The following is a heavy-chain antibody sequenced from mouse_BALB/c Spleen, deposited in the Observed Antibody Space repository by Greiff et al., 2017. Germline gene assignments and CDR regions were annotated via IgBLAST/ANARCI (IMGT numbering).Heavy chain of an antibody. CDR2: ISSGSSTI. D-gene: IGHD3-2*01. V-gene: IGHV5-17*02. CDR3: ARGGDRYYAMDY. J-gene: IGHJ4*01. CDR1: GFTFSSFG. Sequence: DVQLVESGGGLVQPGGSRKLSCAASGFTFSSFGMHWVRQAPEKGLEWVAYISSGSSTIYYADTVKGRFTISRDNPKNTLFLQMTSLRSEDTAMYYCARGGDRYYAMDYWGQGTSVTVSS.